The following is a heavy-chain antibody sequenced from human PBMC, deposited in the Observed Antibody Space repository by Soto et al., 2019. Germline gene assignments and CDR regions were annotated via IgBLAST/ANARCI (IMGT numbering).Heavy chain of an antibody. J-gene: IGHJ4*02. V-gene: IGHV2-5*02. CDR2: IYWDDDK. CDR3: ARLIDLYVVFDY. Sequence: SGPTLVNPTRTLTLTCSFSGFSLSTSEVAVGWIRQPPGKALEWLALIYWDDDKRYSPTLNNRLTVTKDTSKNQVALSMTNMDTVDTGTYFCARLIDLYVVFDYWGQGILVTVSS. D-gene: IGHD3-16*01. CDR1: GFSLSTSEVA.